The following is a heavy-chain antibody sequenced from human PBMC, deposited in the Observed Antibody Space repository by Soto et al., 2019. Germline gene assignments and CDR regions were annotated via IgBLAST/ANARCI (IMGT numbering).Heavy chain of an antibody. CDR2: IIPIFGTA. J-gene: IGHJ6*02. Sequence: GASVKVSCKASVGTFSSYAITWVRQAPGQGLEWVGGIIPIFGTANYAQKFQGRVTITADESTSTAYMELSSLRSEDTAVYYCARYSHMRGSGLEDYYYYGMDVWGQGTTVTVSS. V-gene: IGHV1-69*13. CDR1: VGTFSSYA. D-gene: IGHD3-10*01. CDR3: ARYSHMRGSGLEDYYYYGMDV.